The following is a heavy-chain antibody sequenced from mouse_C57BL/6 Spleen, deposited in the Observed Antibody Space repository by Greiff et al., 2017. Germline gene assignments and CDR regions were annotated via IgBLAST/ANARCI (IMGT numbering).Heavy chain of an antibody. Sequence: EVQLQQSGTVLARPGASVKMSCKTSGYTFTSYWMHWVKQRPGQGLEWIGAIYPGNSDTSYNQKFKGKAKLTAVTSASTAYMELSSLTNEDSAVYYCTRDDYGAQAWFAYWGQGTLVTVSA. CDR2: IYPGNSDT. D-gene: IGHD2-4*01. CDR1: GYTFTSYW. CDR3: TRDDYGAQAWFAY. V-gene: IGHV1-5*01. J-gene: IGHJ3*01.